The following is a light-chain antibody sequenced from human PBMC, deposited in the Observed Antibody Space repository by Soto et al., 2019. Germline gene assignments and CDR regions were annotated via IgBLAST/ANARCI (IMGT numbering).Light chain of an antibody. CDR1: QDISNY. J-gene: IGKJ4*01. Sequence: DIQMTQSPSSLSASVGDRVTITCQASQDISNYLNWYQQKPGKAPKLLIYAASSLQSGVPSRFSGSGSGTDFTLTISSLQPEDFATYYCQQSYSMPLTFGGGTKVDIK. V-gene: IGKV1-39*01. CDR2: AAS. CDR3: QQSYSMPLT.